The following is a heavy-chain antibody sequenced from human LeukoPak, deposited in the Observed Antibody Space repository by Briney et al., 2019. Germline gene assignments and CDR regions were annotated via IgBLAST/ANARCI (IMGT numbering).Heavy chain of an antibody. D-gene: IGHD5-18*01. V-gene: IGHV4-38-2*01. Sequence: PSETLSLTCAVSGYSISSGYYWGWIRQPPGKGLEWIGSIYHSGSTYYNPSLKSRVTISVDTSKNQFSLKLSSVTAADTAVYYCARVKLSHGYSYGYNPYYFDYWGQGTVVTVSS. CDR2: IYHSGST. J-gene: IGHJ4*02. CDR1: GYSISSGYY. CDR3: ARVKLSHGYSYGYNPYYFDY.